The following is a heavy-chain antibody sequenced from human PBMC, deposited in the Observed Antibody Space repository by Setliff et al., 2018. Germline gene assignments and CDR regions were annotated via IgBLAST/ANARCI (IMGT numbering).Heavy chain of an antibody. CDR3: ASGPAHYVSSGCYGPDYHYCGLDV. V-gene: IGHV1-69*05. J-gene: IGHJ6*02. CDR2: VIPMSGTT. CDR1: GVTFNNDA. D-gene: IGHD3-22*01. Sequence: SVKVSCKASGVTFNNDAITWVRQAPGQGPEWMGVVIPMSGTTNFAQKFRGRVTITTDDSTSTAYMGLSGLTSEDTAVYYCASGPAHYVSSGCYGPDYHYCGLDVWGQGTTVTVSS.